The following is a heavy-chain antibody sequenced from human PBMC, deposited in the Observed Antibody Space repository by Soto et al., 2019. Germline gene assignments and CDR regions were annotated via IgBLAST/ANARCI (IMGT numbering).Heavy chain of an antibody. D-gene: IGHD6-19*01. CDR2: IYSGGST. Sequence: GGSLRLSCEVSGFSVTANYMSWVRQAPGKGLEWVSVIYSGGSTYYVDSVKGRFIISRDISKNTLYLQMNSLRAEDTAVYYCAVAVAGPTAIGYWGQGTLVTVSS. V-gene: IGHV3-53*01. CDR1: GFSVTANY. CDR3: AVAVAGPTAIGY. J-gene: IGHJ4*02.